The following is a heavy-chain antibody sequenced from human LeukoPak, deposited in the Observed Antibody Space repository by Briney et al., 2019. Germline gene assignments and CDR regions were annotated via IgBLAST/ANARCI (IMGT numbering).Heavy chain of an antibody. CDR3: ARDVVLRFLEWPPGAFDI. J-gene: IGHJ3*02. CDR2: IIPIFGTA. D-gene: IGHD3-3*01. Sequence: GASVKVSCKASGGTFSSYAISWVRQAPGQGLEWMGGIIPIFGTANYAQKFQGRVTITADESTSTAYMELSSLRSEDTAVYYCARDVVLRFLEWPPGAFDIWGQGTMVTVSS. V-gene: IGHV1-69*13. CDR1: GGTFSSYA.